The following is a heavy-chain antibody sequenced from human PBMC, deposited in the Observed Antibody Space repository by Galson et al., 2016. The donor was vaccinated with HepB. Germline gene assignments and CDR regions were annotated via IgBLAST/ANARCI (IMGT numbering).Heavy chain of an antibody. CDR1: GYSFTNYW. J-gene: IGHJ4*02. D-gene: IGHD3-10*01. V-gene: IGHV5-10-1*01. Sequence: QSGAEVKKPGESLRISCKGSGYSFTNYWISWVRHVPGKGLEWMGRIDPGDSYTKYSPPFQGHVTISADKSITTAYLQWSSLKASDTAMYYCARRAHYYGSECDYWGQGTLVTVSS. CDR2: IDPGDSYT. CDR3: ARRAHYYGSECDY.